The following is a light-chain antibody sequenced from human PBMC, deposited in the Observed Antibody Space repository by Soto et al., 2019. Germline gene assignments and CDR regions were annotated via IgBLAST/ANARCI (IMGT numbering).Light chain of an antibody. Sequence: EIVLTQSPATLSLSPGERATLSCRASQSVSSSYLAWYQQKPGQAPRLLIYSISSRATGIPDRFSGSGFGTEFTLTISSLQPEDFAVYYCEQYNNWFSITFGQGTRLEIK. CDR3: EQYNNWFSIT. J-gene: IGKJ5*01. V-gene: IGKV3-20*01. CDR2: SIS. CDR1: QSVSSSY.